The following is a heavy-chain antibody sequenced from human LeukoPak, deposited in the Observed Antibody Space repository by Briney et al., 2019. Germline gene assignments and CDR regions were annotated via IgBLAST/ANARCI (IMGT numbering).Heavy chain of an antibody. V-gene: IGHV5-51*01. Sequence: GESLKISCKGSGYSFTSYWIGWVRQMPGKGLEWMGIIYPGDSDTRYSPSFQGQVTISADKSISTAYLQWSSLKASDTAMYYCARNSDILTGYYTDYYYYGMTSGAKGPRSPSP. CDR1: GYSFTSYW. J-gene: IGHJ6*02. CDR2: IYPGDSDT. D-gene: IGHD3-9*01. CDR3: ARNSDILTGYYTDYYYYGMTS.